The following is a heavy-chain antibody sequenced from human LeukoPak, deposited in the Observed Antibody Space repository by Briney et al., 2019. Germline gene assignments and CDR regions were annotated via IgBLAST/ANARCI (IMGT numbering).Heavy chain of an antibody. CDR2: ISSTSTYT. J-gene: IGHJ4*02. D-gene: IGHD3-22*01. Sequence: GGSLRLSCAASGFTFSSYTMNWVRQAPGQGLEWVSCISSTSTYTYYTDSVKDRFTISRDNAKNSLYLQMSSLKAEDTAVYYCARNFYDSSGYYQFPSNWGQGTLVTVPS. V-gene: IGHV3-21*01. CDR1: GFTFSSYT. CDR3: ARNFYDSSGYYQFPSN.